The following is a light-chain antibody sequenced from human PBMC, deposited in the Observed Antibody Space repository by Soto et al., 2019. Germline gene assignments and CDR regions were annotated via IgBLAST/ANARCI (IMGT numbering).Light chain of an antibody. CDR3: KQYGSSRT. Sequence: EIVLTQSPGTLSLSPGERATLSCRASQSISSSYLAWYQQKPGQAPRLLVYGASSRATGIPDRFSGSGSGTDFTLTISRLEPEDFAVYYCKQYGSSRTFGQGTTVDIK. CDR2: GAS. J-gene: IGKJ1*01. CDR1: QSISSSY. V-gene: IGKV3-20*01.